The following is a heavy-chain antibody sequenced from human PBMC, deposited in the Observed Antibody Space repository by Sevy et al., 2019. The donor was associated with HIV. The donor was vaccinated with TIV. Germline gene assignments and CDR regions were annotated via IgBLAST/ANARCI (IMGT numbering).Heavy chain of an antibody. J-gene: IGHJ5*02. CDR1: GYTFTGYY. CDR3: ARDWGVLPRGNWFDP. Sequence: ASVKVSCKASGYTFTGYYMHWVRQAPGQGLEWMGWINPNSGGTNYAQKFQGWVTMTRDTSISTAYMELSRLRSDDTAVYYCARDWGVLPRGNWFDPWGQGTLVTVSS. CDR2: INPNSGGT. V-gene: IGHV1-2*04. D-gene: IGHD3-16*01.